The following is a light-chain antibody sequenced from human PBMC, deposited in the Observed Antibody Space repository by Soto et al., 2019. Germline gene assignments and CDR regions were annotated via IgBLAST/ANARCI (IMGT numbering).Light chain of an antibody. Sequence: DIPMTQSPSTLSASVGDRVTFTCRASQSVNTWLAWYQQKPGKAPKLLIYKASNLEGGVPLRFSGSGSGTEFTLTIGSLQPDDFATYYCQQYNSFPPAFGQGTKVEI. CDR1: QSVNTW. V-gene: IGKV1-5*03. CDR2: KAS. CDR3: QQYNSFPPA. J-gene: IGKJ1*01.